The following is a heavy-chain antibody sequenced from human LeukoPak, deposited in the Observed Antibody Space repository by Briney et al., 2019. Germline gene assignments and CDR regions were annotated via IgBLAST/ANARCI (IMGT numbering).Heavy chain of an antibody. J-gene: IGHJ5*02. D-gene: IGHD3-16*01. V-gene: IGHV1-46*01. Sequence: ASVKVSCKTSGYSFTTNGMSWVRQAPGQGLEWMGLINPRGTATRYAESFQGRLTLTRDLSTITDYMELSSLRSDDTAVYFCARDTSEGDYAWWFDPWGQGTLVTVAS. CDR3: ARDTSEGDYAWWFDP. CDR2: INPRGTAT. CDR1: GYSFTTNG.